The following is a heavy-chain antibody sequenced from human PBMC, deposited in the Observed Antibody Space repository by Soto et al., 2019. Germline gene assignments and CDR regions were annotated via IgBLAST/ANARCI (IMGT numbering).Heavy chain of an antibody. V-gene: IGHV5-51*01. CDR1: GYRFTTYC. CDR3: ARHCSSTDCYFDY. Sequence: PGSSLKISCNGSGYRFTTYCISWLRQMPGKGLECMGIIYPGDSDTRYSPSFQGQVTISADKSINTAYLQWSSLKASDTAMYYCARHCSSTDCYFDYWGKGTLVTVS. CDR2: IYPGDSDT. D-gene: IGHD2-2*01. J-gene: IGHJ4*02.